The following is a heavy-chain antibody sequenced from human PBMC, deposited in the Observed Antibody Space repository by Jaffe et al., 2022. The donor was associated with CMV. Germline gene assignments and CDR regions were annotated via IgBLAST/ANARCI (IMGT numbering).Heavy chain of an antibody. V-gene: IGHV3-15*01. CDR1: ESSVSKAW. CDR3: TTGGNWFAS. Sequence: ELQLVESGGGLVKPGGSLRLSCAASESSVSKAWVSWVRQAPGKGLEWVGRIKREIDGGTTDYAAPVTGRFTISRDDSKNMVYLEMNSLKVEDTAMYYCTTGGNWFASWGQGTRVIVSS. CDR2: IKREIDGGTT. J-gene: IGHJ5*01. D-gene: IGHD3-16*01.